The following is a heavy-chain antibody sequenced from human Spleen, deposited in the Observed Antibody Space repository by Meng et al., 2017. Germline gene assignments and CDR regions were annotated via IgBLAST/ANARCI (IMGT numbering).Heavy chain of an antibody. Sequence: SETLSLTCTVSGDSISSSSYYWGWIRQPPGKGLEWIGSIYYSGSTYYNPSLKSRVTISVDTSKNQFSLKLSSVTAADTAVYYCARGGSGWYGRDWFDPWGQGTLVTVSS. CDR3: ARGGSGWYGRDWFDP. CDR2: IYYSGST. CDR1: GDSISSSSYY. D-gene: IGHD6-19*01. V-gene: IGHV4-39*07. J-gene: IGHJ5*02.